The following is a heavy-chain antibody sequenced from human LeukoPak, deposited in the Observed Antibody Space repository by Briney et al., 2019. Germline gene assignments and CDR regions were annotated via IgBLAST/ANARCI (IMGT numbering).Heavy chain of an antibody. J-gene: IGHJ4*02. Sequence: RGSLRLSCAASGFTFSSYAMSWVRQAPGKGLEWVSAISGSGGSTYYADSVKGRFTISRDNSKNTLYLQMNGLRAEDTAVYYCAKDRGALYCSSTSCYASDYWGQGTLVTVSS. V-gene: IGHV3-23*01. CDR2: ISGSGGST. CDR3: AKDRGALYCSSTSCYASDY. D-gene: IGHD2-2*01. CDR1: GFTFSSYA.